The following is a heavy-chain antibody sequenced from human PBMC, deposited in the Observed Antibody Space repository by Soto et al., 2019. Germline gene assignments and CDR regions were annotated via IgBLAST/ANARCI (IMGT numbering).Heavy chain of an antibody. V-gene: IGHV1-18*01. CDR2: ISAYNGNT. D-gene: IGHD3-9*01. CDR1: GYTFTSYG. CDR3: AREGRYYDILTGYVSYFDY. Sequence: ASVKVSCKASGYTFTSYGISWVRQAPGQGLEWMGWISAYNGNTNYAQKFQGRVTMTTDTSTSTAYMELRSLRSDDTAVYYCAREGRYYDILTGYVSYFDYWGQGTLVTVSS. J-gene: IGHJ4*02.